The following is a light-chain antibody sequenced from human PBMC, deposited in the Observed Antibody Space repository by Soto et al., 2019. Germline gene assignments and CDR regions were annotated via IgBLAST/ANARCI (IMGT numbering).Light chain of an antibody. CDR3: LQHNSYPLT. CDR1: QGIRNS. CDR2: AAS. J-gene: IGKJ2*01. Sequence: DIQMTHSPSAMSASIGDRVTITCRASQGIRNSLDWFQQRPGKVPKRLIYAASSLQSGVPSRFSGRGSGPEFTLTISSLQPEDFATYYCLQHNSYPLTLGQGTKLEI. V-gene: IGKV1-17*03.